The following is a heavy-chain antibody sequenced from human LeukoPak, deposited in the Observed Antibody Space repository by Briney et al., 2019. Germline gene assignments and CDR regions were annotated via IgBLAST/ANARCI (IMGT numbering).Heavy chain of an antibody. CDR1: GFTFSSYA. J-gene: IGHJ5*02. CDR3: AKDKYQLLSGFDP. CDR2: ISYDGSNK. V-gene: IGHV3-30*04. Sequence: GGSLRLSCAASGFTFSSYAMHWVRQAPGKGLEWVAVISYDGSNKYYADSVKGRFTISRDNSKNTLYLQMNSLRAEDTAVYYCAKDKYQLLSGFDPWGQGTLVTVSS. D-gene: IGHD2-2*01.